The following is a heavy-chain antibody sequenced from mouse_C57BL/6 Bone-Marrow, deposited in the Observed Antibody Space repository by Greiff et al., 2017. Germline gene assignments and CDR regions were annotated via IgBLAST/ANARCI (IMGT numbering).Heavy chain of an antibody. Sequence: DVQLVESGGDLVKPGGSLKLSCAASGFTFSSYGMSWVRQTPDKRLEWVATISSGGSYTYYPDSVKGRFTISRDNAKNTLYLQMSSLKSEDTAMYYCARHSLFLYYYFDYWGQGTTLTVSS. CDR1: GFTFSSYG. CDR2: ISSGGSYT. CDR3: ARHSLFLYYYFDY. D-gene: IGHD1-1*01. J-gene: IGHJ2*01. V-gene: IGHV5-6*01.